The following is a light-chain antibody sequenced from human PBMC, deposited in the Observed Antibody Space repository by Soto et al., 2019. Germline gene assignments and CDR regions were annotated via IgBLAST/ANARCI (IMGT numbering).Light chain of an antibody. CDR1: QSISVY. V-gene: IGKV1-5*01. CDR3: HQYATSSPT. Sequence: DIQMTQSPSTLSASVGDRVTITCRASQSISVYLAWYQQRPREAPKLLIYGGSSLESGVPSRFSGSGSGTEFTRTISSLQPTDFATYYCHQYATSSPTFSQGTKLEI. CDR2: GGS. J-gene: IGKJ2*01.